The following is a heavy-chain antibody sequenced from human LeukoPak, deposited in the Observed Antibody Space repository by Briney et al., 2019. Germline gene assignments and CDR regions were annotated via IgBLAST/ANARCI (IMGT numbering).Heavy chain of an antibody. D-gene: IGHD1-26*01. Sequence: GSSVKVSCKASGGTFSSYAISWVRQAPGQGLEWMGRIIPIFGIANYAQKFQGRVTITADKSTSTAYMELSSLRSEDTAVYYCARDPLDTGAGSLPRAYYYYGMDVWGQGTTVTVSS. V-gene: IGHV1-69*04. CDR3: ARDPLDTGAGSLPRAYYYYGMDV. CDR2: IIPIFGIA. CDR1: GGTFSSYA. J-gene: IGHJ6*02.